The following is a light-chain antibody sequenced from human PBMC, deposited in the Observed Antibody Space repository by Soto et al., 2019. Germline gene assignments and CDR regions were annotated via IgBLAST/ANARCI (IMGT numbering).Light chain of an antibody. CDR3: QQYGSSPRT. Sequence: EIVFTQSPGTLSLSPGERATLSCRASQSVSSYLAWYQQKPGQAPRLLIYDASNRATGIPARFSGSGSGTDFTLTITRLEPEDFAVYYCQQYGSSPRTFGQGTRLEIK. CDR1: QSVSSY. V-gene: IGKV3-20*01. J-gene: IGKJ5*01. CDR2: DAS.